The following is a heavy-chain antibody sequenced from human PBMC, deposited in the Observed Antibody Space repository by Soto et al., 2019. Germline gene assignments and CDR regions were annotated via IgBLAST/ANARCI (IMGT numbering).Heavy chain of an antibody. CDR2: ISSSASHI. D-gene: IGHD2-15*01. J-gene: IGHJ5*02. Sequence: GQLVQSGGGLVKPGGSLRLSCAASGFSFSSYSMNWVRQAPGKGLEWVSSISSSASHINYADSVKGRFTISRDNAKKSLYLQMNSLRAEDTAVYYCARGYTGYCSGGTCYWFDPWGQGTLVTVSS. CDR1: GFSFSSYS. V-gene: IGHV3-21*02. CDR3: ARGYTGYCSGGTCYWFDP.